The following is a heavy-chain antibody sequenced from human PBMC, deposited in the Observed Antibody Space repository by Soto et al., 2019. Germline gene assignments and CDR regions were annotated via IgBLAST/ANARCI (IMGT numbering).Heavy chain of an antibody. J-gene: IGHJ6*02. CDR2: IRSKAYGGTT. V-gene: IGHV3-49*04. CDR1: GFTFGDYS. Sequence: PGGSLRLSCTASGFTFGDYSMSWVRQAPGKGLEWVGFIRSKAYGGTTEYAASVKGRFTISRDDSKSIAYLQMNSLKTEDTAVYYCTRGDSSNSFYYYYGMDVWGQGTTVTVSS. CDR3: TRGDSSNSFYYYYGMDV. D-gene: IGHD2-2*01.